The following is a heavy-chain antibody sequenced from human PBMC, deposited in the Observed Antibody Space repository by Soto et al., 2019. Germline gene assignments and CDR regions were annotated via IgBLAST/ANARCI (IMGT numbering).Heavy chain of an antibody. CDR1: GGSFSGYY. CDR3: ARTGLGDILTGYYPFDY. V-gene: IGHV4-34*01. CDR2: INHSGST. J-gene: IGHJ4*02. Sequence: SETLSLTCAVYGGSFSGYYWSWIRQPPGKGLEWIGEINHSGSTNYNPSLKSRVTISVDTSKNQFSLKLSSVTAADTAVYYCARTGLGDILTGYYPFDYWGQGTLVTVSS. D-gene: IGHD3-9*01.